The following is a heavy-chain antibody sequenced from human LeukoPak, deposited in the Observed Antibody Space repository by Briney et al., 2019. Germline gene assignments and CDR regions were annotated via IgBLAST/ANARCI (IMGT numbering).Heavy chain of an antibody. CDR3: AKGHGYNIGDTFDY. CDR2: ISWNSGSI. J-gene: IGHJ4*02. Sequence: PGGSLRLSCAASGFTFDDYAMHWVRQAPGKGLEWVSGISWNSGSIGYADSVKGRFTISRDNAKNSLYLQMNSLRAEDMALYYCAKGHGYNIGDTFDYWAREPWSPSPQ. V-gene: IGHV3-9*03. CDR1: GFTFDDYA. D-gene: IGHD5-24*01.